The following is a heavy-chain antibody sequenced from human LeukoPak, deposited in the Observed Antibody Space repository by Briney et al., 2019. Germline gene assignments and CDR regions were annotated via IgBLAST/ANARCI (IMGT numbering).Heavy chain of an antibody. D-gene: IGHD1-26*01. CDR3: ARVSAMGDFDC. CDR1: GFSFSSYS. CDR2: ISTSSSTI. Sequence: PGGSLRLSRAASGFSFSSYSMNWVRQAPGKGREWVSYISTSSSTIYYADSVRGRFTISRDNAKNSLYLQMNSLRVEDTADYFCARVSAMGDFDCWGQGTLVTVSS. J-gene: IGHJ4*02. V-gene: IGHV3-48*01.